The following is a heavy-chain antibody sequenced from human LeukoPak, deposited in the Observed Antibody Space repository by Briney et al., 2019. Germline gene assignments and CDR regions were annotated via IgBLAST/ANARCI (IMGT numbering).Heavy chain of an antibody. CDR3: AMGARGDYSGEDY. CDR1: GFTFSSYA. V-gene: IGHV3-7*03. D-gene: IGHD7-27*01. Sequence: GGSLRLSCAASGFTFSSYAMSWVRQAPGRGLEWLANINPAGTEKYYVDSVKGRFAISRDNAKNSLFLQMNSLRAEDTALYYCAMGARGDYSGEDYWGQGTLVTVSS. CDR2: INPAGTEK. J-gene: IGHJ4*02.